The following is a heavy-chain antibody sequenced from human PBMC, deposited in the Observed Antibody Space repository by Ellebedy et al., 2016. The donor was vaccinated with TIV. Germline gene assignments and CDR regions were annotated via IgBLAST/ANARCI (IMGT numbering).Heavy chain of an antibody. D-gene: IGHD5-18*01. V-gene: IGHV4-59*01. CDR1: GASISSDH. J-gene: IGHJ4*02. CDR2: INYRGNT. CDR3: ARCPGDTAMVTCYFDY. Sequence: ESLKISCTVSGASISSDHWSWIRQSPGKGLEWIGYINYRGNTNYNRALESRITMLVDTSKNQFSLELSSVTAADTAVYYCARCPGDTAMVTCYFDYWGQGTLVTVSS.